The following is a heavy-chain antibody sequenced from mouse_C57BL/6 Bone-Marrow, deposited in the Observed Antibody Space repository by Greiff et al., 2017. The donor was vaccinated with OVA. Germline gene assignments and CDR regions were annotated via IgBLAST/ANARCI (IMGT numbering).Heavy chain of an antibody. V-gene: IGHV14-3*01. J-gene: IGHJ1*03. CDR3: ASPYGSHWYFDV. CDR1: GFNIKNTY. D-gene: IGHD1-1*01. Sequence: EVQLQESVAELVRPGASVKLSCTASGFNIKNTYMHWVKQRPEQGLEWIGRIDPANGNTKYAPKFQGTATITADTSSHTAYLQLSSLTSEDTAIYYCASPYGSHWYFDVWGTGTTVTVSS. CDR2: IDPANGNT.